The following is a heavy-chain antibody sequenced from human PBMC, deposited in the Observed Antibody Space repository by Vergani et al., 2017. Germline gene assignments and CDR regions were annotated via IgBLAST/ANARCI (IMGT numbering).Heavy chain of an antibody. CDR1: GFTFSSYS. D-gene: IGHD5-24*01. V-gene: IGHV3-21*01. CDR2: ISSSSSYT. Sequence: EVQLVESGGGLVKPGGSLRLSCAASGFTFSSYSMNWVRQAPGKGLEWVSSISSSSSYTNYADSVKGRFTISRDNAKNSLYLQMNSLRAEDTAVYYCARVKKEMATINGWDYWGQGTLVTVSS. J-gene: IGHJ4*02. CDR3: ARVKKEMATINGWDY.